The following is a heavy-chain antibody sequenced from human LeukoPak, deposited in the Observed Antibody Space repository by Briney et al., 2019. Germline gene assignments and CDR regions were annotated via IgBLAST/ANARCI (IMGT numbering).Heavy chain of an antibody. Sequence: PGGSLRLSCAASGFTFSNYEMNWVRQAPGKGLEWISHISNTGDIIHYADSVEGRFTISRDNAKNSLYLQMNGLRAEDTAVYYCAKDATAAVGTVYMDVWGKGTTVTISS. D-gene: IGHD6-13*01. CDR1: GFTFSNYE. J-gene: IGHJ6*03. V-gene: IGHV3-48*03. CDR3: AKDATAAVGTVYMDV. CDR2: ISNTGDII.